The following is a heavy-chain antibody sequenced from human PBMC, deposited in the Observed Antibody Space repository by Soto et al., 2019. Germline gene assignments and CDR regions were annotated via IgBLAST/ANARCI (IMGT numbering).Heavy chain of an antibody. CDR2: LTRDGTS. V-gene: IGHV3-23*01. CDR3: TKRATTIPTPGNYFDS. D-gene: IGHD1-1*01. J-gene: IGHJ4*02. Sequence: GGSLRLSCAASGFTFSDYSMSWVRQTPERGLEWVSSLTRDGTSYYADSVQGRFTVSRDNSKNTVSLQMHGLRAEDTALYYCTKRATTIPTPGNYFDSWGQGTLVTVSS. CDR1: GFTFSDYS.